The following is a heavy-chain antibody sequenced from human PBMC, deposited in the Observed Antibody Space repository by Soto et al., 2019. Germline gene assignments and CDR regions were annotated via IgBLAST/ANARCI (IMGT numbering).Heavy chain of an antibody. CDR1: GGTFSSYT. V-gene: IGHV1-69*02. Sequence: SVKVSCKASGGTFSSYTISWVRQAPGQGLEWVGMIIPILGIANYAQKFQGSVTITADKSTSTAYMELSSLRSEDTAVYYCAVPAALSGELFYWAQGTLVTVSS. CDR3: AVPAALSGELFY. D-gene: IGHD2-2*01. J-gene: IGHJ4*02. CDR2: IIPILGIA.